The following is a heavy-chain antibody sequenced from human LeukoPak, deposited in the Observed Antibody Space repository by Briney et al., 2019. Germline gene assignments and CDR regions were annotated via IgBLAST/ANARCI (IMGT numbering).Heavy chain of an antibody. D-gene: IGHD5-12*01. CDR3: ARAPRGYSGYDGKSYYYYYMDV. CDR2: MNPNSGNT. J-gene: IGHJ6*03. Sequence: AAVKVSCSASGDTFTSYDINWVGQAAGQGLEWMGWMNPNSGNTGCSQKFQGRVTMTRNTSISTAYMELSSLRSEDTAVYYCARAPRGYSGYDGKSYYYYYMDVWGKGTTVTVSS. V-gene: IGHV1-8*01. CDR1: GDTFTSYD.